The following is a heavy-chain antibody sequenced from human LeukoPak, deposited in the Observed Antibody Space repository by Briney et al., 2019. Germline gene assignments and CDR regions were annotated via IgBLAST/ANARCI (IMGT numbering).Heavy chain of an antibody. J-gene: IGHJ4*02. CDR2: ISGSGGST. CDR3: AKHYDYYFDY. CDR1: GFTFSSYA. Sequence: PGGSLRLSCAASGFTFSSYAMSWVRQAPGKGLEWVSAISGSGGSTHYADSVEGRFTISTDNSKNTLYLQMNSLRAEDTAVYYCAKHYDYYFDYWGQGTLVTVSS. D-gene: IGHD5-12*01. V-gene: IGHV3-23*01.